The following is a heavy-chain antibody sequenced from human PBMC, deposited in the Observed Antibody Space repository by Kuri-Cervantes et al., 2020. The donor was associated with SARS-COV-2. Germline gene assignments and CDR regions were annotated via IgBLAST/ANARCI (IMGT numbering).Heavy chain of an antibody. V-gene: IGHV4-59*08. CDR3: ARHPSSGWSYYFDY. CDR2: IYYIGST. D-gene: IGHD6-19*01. CDR1: GRSFSGYY. Sequence: SETLSLTCAVYGRSFSGYYRSWDRQSPGKGLEWIGYIYYIGSTNYNPSLKIRVTISVDRSTNQFSLKLSSVTAADTSAYYCARHPSSGWSYYFDYWGRGTLVTVSS. J-gene: IGHJ4*02.